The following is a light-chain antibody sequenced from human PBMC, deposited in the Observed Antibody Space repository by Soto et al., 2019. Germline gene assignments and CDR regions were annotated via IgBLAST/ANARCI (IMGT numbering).Light chain of an antibody. CDR3: QVWDSSSDHHYV. Sequence: SYELTQPPSVSVAPGQTARITCGGNNIGSKSVHWYQQKPGQAPVLVGYDDSDRPSGIPERFSGSNSGNTATLTISRVEAGDEADYYCQVWDSSSDHHYVFGTGTKVTVL. CDR1: NIGSKS. J-gene: IGLJ1*01. V-gene: IGLV3-21*02. CDR2: DDS.